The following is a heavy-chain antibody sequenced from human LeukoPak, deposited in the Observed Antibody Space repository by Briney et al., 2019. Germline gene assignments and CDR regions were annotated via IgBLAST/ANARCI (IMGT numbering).Heavy chain of an antibody. D-gene: IGHD6-6*01. J-gene: IGHJ4*02. V-gene: IGHV3-11*01. CDR1: GFTFSDYY. CDR2: ISSSGSTI. CDR3: ARASEYSSSSGGY. Sequence: GGSLRLSCAASGFTFSDYYMSWIRQAPGKGLEWVSYISSSGSTIYYADSVKGRLTISRDNAKNPLYLQMNSLRAEDTAVYYCARASEYSSSSGGYWGQGTLVTVSS.